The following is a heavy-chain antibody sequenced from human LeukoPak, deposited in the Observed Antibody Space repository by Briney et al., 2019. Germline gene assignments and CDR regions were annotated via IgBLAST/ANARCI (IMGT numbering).Heavy chain of an antibody. D-gene: IGHD4-17*01. V-gene: IGHV4-34*01. CDR3: ASLMTTVTTSGDY. J-gene: IGHJ4*02. CDR1: GGSFSGYY. CDR2: INHSGST. Sequence: SETLSLTCAVYGGSFSGYYWSWVRQAPGKGLEWIGEINHSGSTNYNPSLKSRVTISVDTSKNQFSLKLSSVTAADTVVYYCASLMTTVTTSGDYWGQGTLVTVSS.